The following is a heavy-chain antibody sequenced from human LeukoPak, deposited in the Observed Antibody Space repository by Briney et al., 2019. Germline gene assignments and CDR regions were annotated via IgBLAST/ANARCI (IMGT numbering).Heavy chain of an antibody. Sequence: SVKVSCKASGGTFSSYAISWVRQAPGQGLEWMGRIIPIFGTANYAQKFQGRVTITTDESTSTAYMELSSLRSEDTAVYYCARELSVAGTRWLDYWGQGTLVTVSS. J-gene: IGHJ4*02. CDR3: ARELSVAGTRWLDY. D-gene: IGHD6-19*01. CDR1: GGTFSSYA. V-gene: IGHV1-69*05. CDR2: IIPIFGTA.